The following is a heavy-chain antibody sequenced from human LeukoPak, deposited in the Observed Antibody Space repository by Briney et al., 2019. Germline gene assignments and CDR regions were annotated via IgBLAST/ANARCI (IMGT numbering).Heavy chain of an antibody. Sequence: PSETLSLTCTVSGGSISSYYWSWIRQPPGKGLEWIGYIYYIGSTNYNPSLKSRVTISVDTSKNQFSLKLSSVTAADTAVYYCARVADTATRTYYYYYYMDVWGKGTTVTVSS. CDR1: GGSISSYY. CDR3: ARVADTATRTYYYYYYMDV. CDR2: IYYIGST. V-gene: IGHV4-59*01. D-gene: IGHD5-18*01. J-gene: IGHJ6*03.